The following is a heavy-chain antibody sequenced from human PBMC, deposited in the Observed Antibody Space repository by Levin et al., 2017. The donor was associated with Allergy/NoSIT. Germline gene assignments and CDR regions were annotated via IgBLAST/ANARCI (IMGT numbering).Heavy chain of an antibody. Sequence: PGGSLRLSCAASGFTFSSYAMSWVRQAPGKGLEWVSAISGSGGSTYYADSVKGRFTISRDNSKNTLYLQMNSLRAEDTAVYYCAKGMDRFLEWLFSPFDYWGQGTLVTVSS. J-gene: IGHJ4*02. CDR2: ISGSGGST. CDR3: AKGMDRFLEWLFSPFDY. CDR1: GFTFSSYA. D-gene: IGHD3-3*01. V-gene: IGHV3-23*01.